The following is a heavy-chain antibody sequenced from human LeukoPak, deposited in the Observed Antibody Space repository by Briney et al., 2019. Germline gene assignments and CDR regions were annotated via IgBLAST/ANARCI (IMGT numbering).Heavy chain of an antibody. J-gene: IGHJ4*02. CDR3: ARAYRVVPAAMDTFDY. V-gene: IGHV4-34*01. D-gene: IGHD2-2*01. CDR1: GGSFSGYY. CDR2: INHSGST. Sequence: SETLSLTCAVYGGSFSGYYWSWIRQPPGKGLGWIGEINHSGSTNYNPSLKSRVTISVDTSKNQFSLKLSSVTAADTAVYYCARAYRVVPAAMDTFDYWGQGTLVTVSS.